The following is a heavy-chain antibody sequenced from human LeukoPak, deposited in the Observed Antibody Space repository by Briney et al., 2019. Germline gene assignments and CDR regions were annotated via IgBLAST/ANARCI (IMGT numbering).Heavy chain of an antibody. V-gene: IGHV5-51*01. J-gene: IGHJ4*02. CDR1: GYTFTSYW. CDR2: IWPGDSDT. CDR3: ARLLGRLNTVTTLAYDY. D-gene: IGHD4-17*01. Sequence: GGSLKISCKGSGYTFTSYWIGWVRQLPGKGLEWMGIIWPGDSDTRYSPSFQGQVTISADKSISTAYLQWSSLRASDTAMYYCARLLGRLNTVTTLAYDYWGQGTLVTVSS.